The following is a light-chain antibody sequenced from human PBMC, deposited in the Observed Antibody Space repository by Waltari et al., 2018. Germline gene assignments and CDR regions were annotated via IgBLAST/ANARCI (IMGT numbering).Light chain of an antibody. CDR1: SGHSNNI. J-gene: IGLJ3*02. Sequence: QLVLTQSPSASASLGASVKLTCTLSSGHSNNIIAWLQQRPEKGHRYLMKVNSDGSHNKGDEIPDRFSGSSSGAERYLTISSVQSEDEADYYCQTGGHGTWVFGGGTTLTVL. CDR2: VNSDGSH. CDR3: QTGGHGTWV. V-gene: IGLV4-69*01.